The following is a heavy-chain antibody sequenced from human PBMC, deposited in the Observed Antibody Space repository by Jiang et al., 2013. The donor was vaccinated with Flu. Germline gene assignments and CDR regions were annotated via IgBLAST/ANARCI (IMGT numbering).Heavy chain of an antibody. J-gene: IGHJ4*02. D-gene: IGHD6-13*01. CDR2: IDPSGGST. V-gene: IGHV1-46*01. Sequence: GAEVKKPGASVKISCKPSGYTFTSDYIHWVRQAPGQGLEWMGIIDPSGGSTNYAQKFQDRLTMTTDTSTSTVYMELSSLRSEDTAFFYCARSRLAAAGSDLDYWGQGTLVTVSS. CDR3: ARSRLAAAGSDLDY. CDR1: GYTFTSDY.